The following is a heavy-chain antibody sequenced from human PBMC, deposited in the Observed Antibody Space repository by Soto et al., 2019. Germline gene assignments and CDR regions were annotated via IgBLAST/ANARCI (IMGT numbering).Heavy chain of an antibody. CDR3: SRGNSKKWDN. CDR2: IYYNGNT. CDR1: GDSISSGNW. D-gene: IGHD3-22*01. Sequence: PSETLSLTCEVSGDSISSGNWWSWVRQPPGKGLEWIGEIYYNGNTNYSPFFRRRVTISVDTSKTQFSLMMTSMTAADTALYYCSRGNSKKWDNWGQVTLGTVAS. J-gene: IGHJ4*02. V-gene: IGHV4-4*02.